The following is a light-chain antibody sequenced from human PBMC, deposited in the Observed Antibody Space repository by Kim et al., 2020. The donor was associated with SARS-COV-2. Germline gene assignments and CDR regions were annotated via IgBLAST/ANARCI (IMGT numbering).Light chain of an antibody. CDR2: RNN. J-gene: IGLJ3*02. CDR3: AAWDTYVSAWV. CDR1: IKNVGIQG. Sequence: RQTATLTCTGNIKNVGIQGAAWLQHHRGHPPKLLSYRNNDRPSGISERFSASRSGNTASLTITGLQPEDETEYYCAAWDTYVSAWVFGGGTQLTVL. V-gene: IGLV10-54*01.